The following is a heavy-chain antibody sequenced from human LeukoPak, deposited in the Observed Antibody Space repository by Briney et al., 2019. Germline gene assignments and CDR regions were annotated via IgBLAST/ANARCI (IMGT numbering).Heavy chain of an antibody. D-gene: IGHD6-19*01. CDR2: ISWNSGSI. CDR1: GFTFDDYA. J-gene: IGHJ6*02. CDR3: AKGMYSSGWYDYYYYGMDV. V-gene: IGHV3-9*01. Sequence: GRSLRLSCAASGFTFDDYAMHWVRQAPGGGLEWVSGISWNSGSIGYADSVKGRFTISRDNAKNSLYLQMNSLRAEDTALYYCAKGMYSSGWYDYYYYGMDVWGQGTTVTVSS.